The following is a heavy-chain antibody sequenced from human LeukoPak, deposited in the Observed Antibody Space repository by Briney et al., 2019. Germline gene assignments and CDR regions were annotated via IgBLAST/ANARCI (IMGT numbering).Heavy chain of an antibody. CDR3: ARQGLYCGGDCYVFDY. CDR2: IYDSGGT. CDR1: GGSIGRHN. J-gene: IGHJ4*02. V-gene: IGHV4-59*08. Sequence: PSETLSLTCTVSGGSIGRHNWSWIRQPPGKGLEWIGYIYDSGGTSYNPSLKSRVTMSVDTSKNQFSLKLSSVTAADTAVFYCARQGLYCGGDCYVFDYWGQGTLVTVSS. D-gene: IGHD2-21*02.